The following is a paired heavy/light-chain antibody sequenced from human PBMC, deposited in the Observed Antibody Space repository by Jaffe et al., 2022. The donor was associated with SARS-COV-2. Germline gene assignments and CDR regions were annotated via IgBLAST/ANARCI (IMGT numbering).Light chain of an antibody. CDR2: DVS. Sequence: QSALTQPASVSGSPGQSITISCTGTSSDVGGYNSVSWYQQHPGKAPKLMIYDVSNRPSGVSNRFSGSKSGNTASLTISGLQAEDEADYYCSSYPEVFGGGTKLTVL. CDR1: SSDVGGYNS. CDR3: SSYPEV. V-gene: IGLV2-14*01. J-gene: IGLJ2*01.
Heavy chain of an antibody. Sequence: EVQLVESGGGLVQPGGSLRLSCAASGFTFSSYAMSWVRQAPGKGLEWVSGISGGGGSTYDAESVKGRFTISRDNSKNTLYLQMNSLRAEDTAVYYCAKVAVRCTSTTCYTRYPNFDYWGQGTLVTVSS. V-gene: IGHV3-23*04. CDR1: GFTFSSYA. J-gene: IGHJ4*02. CDR2: ISGGGGST. CDR3: AKVAVRCTSTTCYTRYPNFDY. D-gene: IGHD2-2*02.